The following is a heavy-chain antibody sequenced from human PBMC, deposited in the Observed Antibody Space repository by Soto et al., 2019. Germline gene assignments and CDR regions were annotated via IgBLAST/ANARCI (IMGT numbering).Heavy chain of an antibody. CDR2: IGTAGDT. CDR1: GFTFSSYD. D-gene: IGHD3-3*01. CDR3: ARGFGRYYDFWSSYYYYGMDV. Sequence: GGSLRLSCAASGFTFSSYDMHWVRQATGKGLEWVSAIGTAGDTYYPGSVKGRFTTSRENAKNSLYLQMNSLRAGDTAVYYCARGFGRYYDFWSSYYYYGMDVWGQGTTVTVPS. V-gene: IGHV3-13*01. J-gene: IGHJ6*02.